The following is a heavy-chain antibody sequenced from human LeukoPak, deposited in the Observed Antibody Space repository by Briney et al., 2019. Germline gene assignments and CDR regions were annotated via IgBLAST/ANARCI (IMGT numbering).Heavy chain of an antibody. CDR1: GYTFTSYD. D-gene: IGHD4-17*01. J-gene: IGHJ6*02. V-gene: IGHV1-8*01. CDR3: ARGRYGDYKNYYYYYGMDV. CDR2: MNPNSGNT. Sequence: ASVKVSCKASGYTFTSYDINWVRQATGQGLEWMGWMNPNSGNTGYAQKFQGRVTMTRNTSISTAYMELSSLRSEDTAVYYCARGRYGDYKNYYYYYGMDVWGQGTTVTVSS.